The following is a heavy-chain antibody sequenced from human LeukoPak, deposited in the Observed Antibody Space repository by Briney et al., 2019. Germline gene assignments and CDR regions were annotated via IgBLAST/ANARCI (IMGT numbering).Heavy chain of an antibody. CDR2: ISGSGGST. D-gene: IGHD3-22*01. CDR1: GFTFSSYA. Sequence: PGGSLRLSCAASGFTFSSYAMSWVRQAPGKGLEWVSAISGSGGSTYYADSVKGRFTISRDNSKNTLYLQMNSLRAEDTAVYYCARDIYYDSSGYYTYWGQGTLVTVSS. V-gene: IGHV3-23*01. J-gene: IGHJ4*02. CDR3: ARDIYYDSSGYYTY.